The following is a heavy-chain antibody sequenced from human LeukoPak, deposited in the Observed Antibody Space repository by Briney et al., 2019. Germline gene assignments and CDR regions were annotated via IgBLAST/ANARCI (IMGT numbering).Heavy chain of an antibody. CDR3: AKISQPRLGSGYHLRVYYHMNV. D-gene: IGHD3-3*01. CDR1: GLSFSNYG. J-gene: IGHJ6*03. Sequence: GGSLRLSCAASGLSFSNYGMHWVRQAPGKGLEWVTFIRYDESGKYYADSVKGRFTISRENSKNTLYLQMNSLRPEDTAVYYCAKISQPRLGSGYHLRVYYHMNVWGKGTTVIVSS. V-gene: IGHV3-30*02. CDR2: IRYDESGK.